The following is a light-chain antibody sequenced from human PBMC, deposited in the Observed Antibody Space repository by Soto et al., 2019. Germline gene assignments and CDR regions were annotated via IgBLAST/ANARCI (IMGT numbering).Light chain of an antibody. J-gene: IGLJ2*01. V-gene: IGLV6-57*04. CDR2: EDK. Sequence: NFMLTQPHSVSESPGKTVTISCTRSSGSIASNYVQWYQQRPGSAPTTVIYEDKQRPSGVPDRFSGSTDSSSNSASLTISGLKTEDEDEYYCQSYDTSSVVFGGGTKLTVL. CDR1: SGSIASNY. CDR3: QSYDTSSVV.